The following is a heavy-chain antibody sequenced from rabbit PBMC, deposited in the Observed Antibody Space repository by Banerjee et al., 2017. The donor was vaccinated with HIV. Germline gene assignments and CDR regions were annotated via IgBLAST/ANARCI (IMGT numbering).Heavy chain of an antibody. Sequence: QSLEESGGDLVKPGASLTLTCTASGFSFSSGYDMCWVRQAPGKGLEWTACIYVGDGNTFYASWAKGRFTISKPSSTTVTLQMTSLTAADTATYFCAGGGAGYGWTRLDLLGPGTLVTVS. CDR1: GFSFSSGYD. J-gene: IGHJ3*01. V-gene: IGHV1S40*01. D-gene: IGHD6-1*01. CDR2: IYVGDGNT. CDR3: AGGGAGYGWTRLDL.